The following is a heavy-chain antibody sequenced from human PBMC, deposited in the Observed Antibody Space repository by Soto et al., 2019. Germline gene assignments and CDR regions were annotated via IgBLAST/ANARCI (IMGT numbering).Heavy chain of an antibody. D-gene: IGHD3-10*01. CDR1: GLTFSNYA. V-gene: IGHV3-23*01. Sequence: EVRLLESGGGLVKPGGSLRLSCATSGLTFSNYAMSWVRQAPGGGLEWVSSMSGSSSTTYYADSVRGRFTISRDRSKNTLYLQMNSLRVEDTAVYYCARDRGGYGPPDVWGQGTTVTVSS. J-gene: IGHJ6*02. CDR3: ARDRGGYGPPDV. CDR2: MSGSSSTT.